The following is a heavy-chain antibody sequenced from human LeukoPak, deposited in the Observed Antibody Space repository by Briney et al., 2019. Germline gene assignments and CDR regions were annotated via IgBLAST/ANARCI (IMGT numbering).Heavy chain of an antibody. J-gene: IGHJ3*02. CDR3: ARDGGLYYYGSGSSLRSNAFDI. CDR2: ISSNGGST. D-gene: IGHD3-10*01. CDR1: GFTFSSYA. Sequence: GGSLRLSCAASGFTFSSYAMHWVRQAPGKGLEYVSAISSNGGSTYYANSVKGRFTISRDNSKNTLYLQMGSLRAEDMAVYYCARDGGLYYYGSGSSLRSNAFDIWGQGTMVTVSS. V-gene: IGHV3-64*01.